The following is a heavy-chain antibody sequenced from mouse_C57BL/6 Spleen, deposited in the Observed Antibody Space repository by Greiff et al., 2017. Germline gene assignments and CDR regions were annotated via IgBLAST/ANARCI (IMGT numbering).Heavy chain of an antibody. Sequence: EVMLVESGGGLVQPGGSLSLSCAASGFTFTDYYMSWVRQPPGKALEWLGFIRNKANGYTTEYSASVKGRFTISRDNSQSILYLQMNALRAEDSATYYCARSPNYGSMDYWGQGTSVTVSS. CDR2: IRNKANGYTT. D-gene: IGHD1-1*02. CDR3: ARSPNYGSMDY. V-gene: IGHV7-3*01. J-gene: IGHJ4*01. CDR1: GFTFTDYY.